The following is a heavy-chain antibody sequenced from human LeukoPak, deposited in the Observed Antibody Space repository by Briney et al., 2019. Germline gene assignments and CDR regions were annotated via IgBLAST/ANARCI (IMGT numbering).Heavy chain of an antibody. CDR1: GFTLSNYV. Sequence: GGSLRLSCAASGFTLSNYVMHWVRQAPGKGLEWVAYIGYNGDTKYYADSVKGRCTISRDNSKKTLYLQMNSLRAEDTAVYYCAKGLEYYDFWSGQGYYYYMDVWGKGTTVTVSS. CDR2: IGYNGDTK. V-gene: IGHV3-30*02. J-gene: IGHJ6*03. D-gene: IGHD3-3*01. CDR3: AKGLEYYDFWSGQGYYYYMDV.